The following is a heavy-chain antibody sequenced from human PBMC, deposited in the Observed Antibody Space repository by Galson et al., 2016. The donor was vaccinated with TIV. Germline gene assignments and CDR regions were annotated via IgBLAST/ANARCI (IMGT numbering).Heavy chain of an antibody. D-gene: IGHD2-15*01. Sequence: SVKVSCKASGYTFTNYHINWVRQAPGKGLEWMGWINPKTFNTGSAQKFRGRLTMTRDTSISTAYMELSSLKSDDTAIFYCATFSGARGPIDYWGQGTLVTVSS. CDR1: GYTFTNYH. CDR3: ATFSGARGPIDY. V-gene: IGHV1-8*01. CDR2: INPKTFNT. J-gene: IGHJ4*02.